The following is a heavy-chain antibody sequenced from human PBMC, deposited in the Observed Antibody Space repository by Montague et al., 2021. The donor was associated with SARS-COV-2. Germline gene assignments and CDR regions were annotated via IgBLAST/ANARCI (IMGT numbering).Heavy chain of an antibody. Sequence: TLSLTCTVSGGSISSGSYYWTWIRQPAGKGLEWIGRIYTSGSTNYNPSLKSRVTILVDRSKNQFSLKLSSVTAADTAVYYCAREDDNGNYGLRGLDVWGQGTTVTVSS. D-gene: IGHD4-17*01. CDR2: IYTSGST. CDR1: GGSISSGSYY. CDR3: AREDDNGNYGLRGLDV. J-gene: IGHJ6*02. V-gene: IGHV4-61*02.